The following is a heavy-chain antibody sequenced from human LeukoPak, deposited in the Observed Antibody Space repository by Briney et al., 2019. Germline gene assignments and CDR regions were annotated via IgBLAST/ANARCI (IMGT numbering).Heavy chain of an antibody. J-gene: IGHJ3*01. CDR3: AREFRTTTWSFDAFDL. CDR1: GYTFTDYY. CDR2: INPTSGGT. V-gene: IGHV1-2*02. D-gene: IGHD1/OR15-1a*01. Sequence: ASVKVSCKASGYTFTDYYIHWVRQAPGQGLEWVAWINPTSGGTNYAQKLQDRVTMTRDTSISTVYMELSRLTSDDTAVYYCAREFRTTTWSFDAFDLWGQGTMVTGSS.